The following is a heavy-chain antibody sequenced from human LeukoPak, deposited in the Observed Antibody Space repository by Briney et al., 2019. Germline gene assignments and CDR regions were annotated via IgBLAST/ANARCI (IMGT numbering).Heavy chain of an antibody. V-gene: IGHV1-18*01. D-gene: IGHD3-10*01. CDR3: ARPSGKYYYGMDV. CDR1: GYSFTSYG. J-gene: IGHJ6*02. CDR2: ISANNGDT. Sequence: AASVNVSCKASGYSFTSYGVSWVRQAPGQGLEWMRWISANNGDTNFAQKLQGRVTMTTDTSTSTAYMELRSLRSDDTAVYYCARPSGKYYYGMDVWGQGTTVTVSS.